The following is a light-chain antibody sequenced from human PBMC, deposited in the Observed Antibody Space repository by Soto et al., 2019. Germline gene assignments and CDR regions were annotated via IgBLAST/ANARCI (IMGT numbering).Light chain of an antibody. CDR3: QQYNTYPWT. J-gene: IGKJ1*01. Sequence: EIALTQSPATLSLSPGERATLSCRASQSVSRYLAWYQQKPGQAPRLLIYDASNRATGIPARFSGSGSGTDFTLTISSLQPDDFVTYYCQQYNTYPWTFGQGTKVEIK. CDR2: DAS. CDR1: QSVSRY. V-gene: IGKV3-11*01.